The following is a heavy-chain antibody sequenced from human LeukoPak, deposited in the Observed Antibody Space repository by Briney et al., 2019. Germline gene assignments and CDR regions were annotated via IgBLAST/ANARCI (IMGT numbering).Heavy chain of an antibody. CDR2: INHSGST. D-gene: IGHD4-17*01. CDR1: GGSFSGYY. J-gene: IGHJ6*03. CDR3: ARAGTTVTTLGYYYYMDV. Sequence: PSETLSLTCAVYGGSFSGYYWSWIRQPPGKGLEWIGEINHSGSTNYNPSLKSRVTISVDTSKTQFSLKLSSVTAADTAVYYCARAGTTVTTLGYYYYMDVWGKGTTVTVSS. V-gene: IGHV4-34*01.